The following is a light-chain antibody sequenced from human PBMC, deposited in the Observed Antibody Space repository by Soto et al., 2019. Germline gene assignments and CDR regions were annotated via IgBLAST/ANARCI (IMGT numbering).Light chain of an antibody. V-gene: IGKV3-15*01. CDR3: QQYNSWPPIT. Sequence: EVVMTQSPATLSVSRGEGATLSCRASESVSSNLAWYQQRPGQAPRLVIYGASTRATGIPARFSGGGSGTEFTLTISSLQSEDFAVYYCQQYNSWPPITFGQGTRLEIK. J-gene: IGKJ5*01. CDR1: ESVSSN. CDR2: GAS.